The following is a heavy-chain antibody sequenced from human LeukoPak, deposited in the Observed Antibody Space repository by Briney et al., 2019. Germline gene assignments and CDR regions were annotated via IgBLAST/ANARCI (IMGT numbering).Heavy chain of an antibody. CDR1: GDSVSSNSAA. CDR2: TYYRSRWFN. J-gene: IGHJ3*02. CDR3: ASGDAFDI. Sequence: SQTLSLTCAISGDSVSSNSAAWNWIRQSPSRGLEWLGRTYYRSRWFNDYALFVKSRITINPDTSQNQFSLQLNSVTPEDTAVYYCASGDAFDIWGQGTRVTVSS. V-gene: IGHV6-1*01.